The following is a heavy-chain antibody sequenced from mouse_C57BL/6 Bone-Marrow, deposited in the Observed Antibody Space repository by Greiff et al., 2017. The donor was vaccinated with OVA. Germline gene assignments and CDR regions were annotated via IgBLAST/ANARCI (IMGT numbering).Heavy chain of an antibody. J-gene: IGHJ4*01. CDR2: IYPGSGST. CDR3: ARSDGYYVYYAIDY. CDR1: GYTFTSYW. Sequence: VQLQQPGAELVKPGASVKMSCKASGYTFTSYWITWVKQRPGQGLAWIGDIYPGSGSTNYNEKFKSKATLTVDTSSSTAYLQLSSLASEDSAVYYCARSDGYYVYYAIDYWGQGTSVTVSA. V-gene: IGHV1-55*01. D-gene: IGHD2-3*01.